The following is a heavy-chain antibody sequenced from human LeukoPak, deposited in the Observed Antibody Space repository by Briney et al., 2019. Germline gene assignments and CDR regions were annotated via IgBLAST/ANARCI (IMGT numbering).Heavy chain of an antibody. D-gene: IGHD6-19*01. J-gene: IGHJ4*02. CDR2: IYYSGST. Sequence: SETLSLTCTVSGGYINSYYWSWIRQPPGKGLEWIGYIYYSGSTNYNPSLKSRVTISVDTSKNQFSLNLNSVTAADTAVYYCARHQDSSSGWYYFDYWGQGTLVTVSS. CDR1: GGYINSYY. V-gene: IGHV4-59*08. CDR3: ARHQDSSSGWYYFDY.